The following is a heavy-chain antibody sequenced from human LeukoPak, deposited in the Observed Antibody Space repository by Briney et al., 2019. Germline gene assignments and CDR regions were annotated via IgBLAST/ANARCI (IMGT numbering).Heavy chain of an antibody. D-gene: IGHD6-13*01. Sequence: QSGGSLRLSCAASGFTFSSYSMNWVRQAPGKGLEWVSYISSSSSTIYYADSVKGRFTISRDNAKNSLYLQMNSLRAEDTAVYYCVRDDIAAAGDFSPQQPFDYWGQGTLVTVSS. CDR3: VRDDIAAAGDFSPQQPFDY. V-gene: IGHV3-48*01. CDR1: GFTFSSYS. J-gene: IGHJ4*02. CDR2: ISSSSSTI.